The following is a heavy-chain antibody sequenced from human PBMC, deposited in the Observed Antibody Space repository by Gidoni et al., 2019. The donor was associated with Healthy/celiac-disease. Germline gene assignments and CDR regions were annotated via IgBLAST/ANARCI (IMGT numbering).Heavy chain of an antibody. CDR3: ASTGYSSGW. D-gene: IGHD6-19*01. CDR1: GGSFSGYY. J-gene: IGHJ4*02. Sequence: QVQLPQWRPGLLKPSETLSLTCAVYGGSFSGYYWCWIRQPPGKGLEWIGEINHSGSTNYNPSLKSRVTISVDTSKNQFSLKLSSVTAADSAVYYCASTGYSSGWWGQGTLVTVSS. V-gene: IGHV4-34*01. CDR2: INHSGST.